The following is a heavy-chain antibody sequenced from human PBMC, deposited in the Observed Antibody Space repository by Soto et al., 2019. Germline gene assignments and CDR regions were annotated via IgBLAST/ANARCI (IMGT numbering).Heavy chain of an antibody. CDR2: IYHTGST. D-gene: IGHD6-6*01. CDR3: EREARTLDWKLDL. CDR1: GYSLNRDNY. V-gene: IGHV4-38-2*01. Sequence: PSGTLSLTCAVSGYSLNRDNYWGWVRQPPGKGVEWIGSIYHTGSTYYSPPLKSRVNISLDTYTNHFSLKLSSVTAADTAVYYCEREARTLDWKLDLWGSRTL. J-gene: IGHJ2*01.